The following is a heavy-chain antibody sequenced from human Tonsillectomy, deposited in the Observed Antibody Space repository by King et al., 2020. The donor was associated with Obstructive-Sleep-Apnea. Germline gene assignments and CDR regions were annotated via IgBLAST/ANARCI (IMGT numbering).Heavy chain of an antibody. CDR1: GYTFTSYG. Sequence: QLVQSGAEVKKPGASVKVSCKASGYTFTSYGISWVRQAPGQGLEWMGWISASNDNTNYAQKVQGRVTMTTDTSTSTAYMELRSLRSDDTAVYYCARGGYDILTGYYAGRDVDFDYWGQGPWSPSPQ. D-gene: IGHD3-9*01. CDR2: ISASNDNT. V-gene: IGHV1-18*01. CDR3: ARGGYDILTGYYAGRDVDFDY. J-gene: IGHJ4*02.